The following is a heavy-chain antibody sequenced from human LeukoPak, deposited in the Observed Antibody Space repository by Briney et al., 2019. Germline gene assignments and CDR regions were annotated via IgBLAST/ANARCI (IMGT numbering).Heavy chain of an antibody. CDR1: GFTFSNYA. J-gene: IGHJ4*02. CDR3: AKDFVVVPGNVNYFDY. D-gene: IGHD2-21*02. CDR2: TSGSGDNT. Sequence: GGSLRLSCAASGFTFSNYAMSWVRQAPGKGLEWVSATSGSGDNTYYADSVKGRFTVSRDNSKNTLYVQMKSLRAEDTAVYYCAKDFVVVPGNVNYFDYWGQGTLVTVSS. V-gene: IGHV3-23*01.